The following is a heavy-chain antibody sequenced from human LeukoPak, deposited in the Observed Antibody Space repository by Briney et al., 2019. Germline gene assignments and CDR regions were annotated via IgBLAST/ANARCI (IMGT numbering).Heavy chain of an antibody. J-gene: IGHJ5*02. CDR3: ASVVVVAAWVWFDP. Sequence: SETLSLTCTVSGGSISSYYWSWIRQPPGKGLEWIGYIYYSGSTNYNPSLKSRVTISVDTSKNQFSLKLSSVTAADTAVYYCASVVVVAAWVWFDPWGQGTLVTVSS. D-gene: IGHD2-15*01. CDR2: IYYSGST. CDR1: GGSISSYY. V-gene: IGHV4-59*12.